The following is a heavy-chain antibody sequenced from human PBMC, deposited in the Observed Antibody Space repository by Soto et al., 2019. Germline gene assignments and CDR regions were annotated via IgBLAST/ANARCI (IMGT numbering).Heavy chain of an antibody. Sequence: PGGSLRLSCAASGFTFSSYGMHWVRQAPGKGLEWVAVIWYDGSNKYYADSVKGRFTISRDNSKNTLYLQMNSLRAEDTAVYYCAAGQGPLYSGSYYRDGMDVWGQGTTVTVSS. CDR3: AAGQGPLYSGSYYRDGMDV. J-gene: IGHJ6*02. CDR2: IWYDGSNK. CDR1: GFTFSSYG. D-gene: IGHD1-26*01. V-gene: IGHV3-33*01.